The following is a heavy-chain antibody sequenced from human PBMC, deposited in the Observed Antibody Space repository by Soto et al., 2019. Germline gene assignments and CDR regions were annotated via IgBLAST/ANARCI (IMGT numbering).Heavy chain of an antibody. J-gene: IGHJ5*02. Sequence: QVTLKESGPVLVKPTETLTLTCTVSGFSLSDARMGVSWIRQPPGQALEWLAHIFSNDEKSYSRSLRSRLTISKDTPNSKVGLIMTNMVHVDTATYYCERMTNYYDSSGYYLPRDWFDPWGQGTLVTVSS. CDR1: GFSLSDARMG. CDR3: ERMTNYYDSSGYYLPRDWFDP. D-gene: IGHD3-22*01. CDR2: IFSNDEK. V-gene: IGHV2-26*01.